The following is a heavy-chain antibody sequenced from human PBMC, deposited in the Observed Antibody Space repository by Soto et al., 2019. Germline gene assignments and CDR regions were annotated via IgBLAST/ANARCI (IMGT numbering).Heavy chain of an antibody. V-gene: IGHV1-3*01. Sequence: ASVKVSCKASGYTFTSYAMHWVRQAPGQRLEWMGWINAGNGNTKYSQKFQGRVTITRDTSASTAYMELSSLRSEDTAVYYCARDEHTSGSYFFDYWGQGTLVTVSS. J-gene: IGHJ4*02. CDR2: INAGNGNT. CDR1: GYTFTSYA. D-gene: IGHD1-26*01. CDR3: ARDEHTSGSYFFDY.